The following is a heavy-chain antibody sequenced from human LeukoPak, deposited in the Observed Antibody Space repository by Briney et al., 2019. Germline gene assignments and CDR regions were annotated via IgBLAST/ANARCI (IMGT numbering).Heavy chain of an antibody. CDR2: IYYSGST. CDR1: GGSISSGDYY. CDR3: ADRGDFLGAFDI. D-gene: IGHD3-3*01. Sequence: PPETLSLTCTVSGGSISSGDYYWSWIRQPPGKGLEWIGYIYYSGSTNYNPSLKSRVTISVDTSKNQFSLKLSSVTAADTAVYYCADRGDFLGAFDIWGQGTMVTVSS. V-gene: IGHV4-30-4*01. J-gene: IGHJ3*02.